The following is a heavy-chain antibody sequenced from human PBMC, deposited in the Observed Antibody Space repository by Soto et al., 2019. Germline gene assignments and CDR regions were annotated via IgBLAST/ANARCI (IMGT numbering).Heavy chain of an antibody. CDR1: GFIFSGDL. CDR2: ISGSGSSI. Sequence: GGSLRLSCAASGFIFSGDLMSWIRQAPGKGLEWVSGISGSGSSIYYADSVKGRFTISRDNSKNTLYLQMNSLRAEDTAVYYCAKELITFGGVIVRPEVDPWGQGTLVTVSS. J-gene: IGHJ5*02. V-gene: IGHV3-23*01. CDR3: AKELITFGGVIVRPEVDP. D-gene: IGHD3-16*02.